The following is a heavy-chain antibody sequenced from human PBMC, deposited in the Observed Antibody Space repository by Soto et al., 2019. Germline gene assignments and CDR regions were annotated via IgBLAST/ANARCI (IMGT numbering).Heavy chain of an antibody. Sequence: QVQLVQSGAEVKKPGASVKVSCTASGYTFTGYYMHWVRQAPGQGLEWMGWINPNSGGTNYAQKFQGRVTMPRDTSISTAYMELSRLRSDDTAVYYCARVSIGGGTDYFDYWGQGTLVTVSS. D-gene: IGHD3-3*02. CDR2: INPNSGGT. J-gene: IGHJ4*02. CDR1: GYTFTGYY. V-gene: IGHV1-2*02. CDR3: ARVSIGGGTDYFDY.